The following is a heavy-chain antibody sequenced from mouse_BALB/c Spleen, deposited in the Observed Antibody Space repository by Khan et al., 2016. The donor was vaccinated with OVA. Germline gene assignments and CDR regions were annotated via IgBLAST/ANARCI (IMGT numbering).Heavy chain of an antibody. CDR1: GFSLTTYG. Sequence: QVQLKESGPGLVAPSQSLSITCTVSGFSLTTYGVTWVRQPPGKGLEWLGVIWGDGNTDYHSALISRLSISKDNSESQGFLKLNSLQTDDTATYYCAKSFYSHYYAMDYWGQGTSVTVSS. J-gene: IGHJ4*01. V-gene: IGHV2-3*01. D-gene: IGHD2-1*01. CDR2: IWGDGNT. CDR3: AKSFYSHYYAMDY.